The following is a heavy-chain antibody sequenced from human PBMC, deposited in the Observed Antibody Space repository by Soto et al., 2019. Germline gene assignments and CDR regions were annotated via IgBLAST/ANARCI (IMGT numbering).Heavy chain of an antibody. J-gene: IGHJ4*02. CDR3: ARDVRNSSGCHLDY. V-gene: IGHV1-46*01. CDR2: INPSGDRT. CDR1: GYTLTSYH. Sequence: QVQLVQSGAEVKKPGASVKVSCKASGYTLTSYHMDWVRQAPGQGLEWMGKINPSGDRTWYAQKFRGRVTMTTDTSTSTAYMELRSLRSDDTAVYYCARDVRNSSGCHLDYWGQGTLVTVSS. D-gene: IGHD6-19*01.